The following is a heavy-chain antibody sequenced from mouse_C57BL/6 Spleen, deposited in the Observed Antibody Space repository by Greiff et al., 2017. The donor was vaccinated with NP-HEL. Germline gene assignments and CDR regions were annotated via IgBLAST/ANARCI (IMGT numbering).Heavy chain of an antibody. Sequence: QVQLQQPGAELVKPGASVKLSCKASGYTFTSYWMQWVTQRPGQGLEWIGEIDPSDSYTNYNQKFKGKATLTVDTSSSTAYMQLSSLTSEDSAVYYCASGGIGSSSMDYWGQGTSVTVSS. D-gene: IGHD1-3*01. CDR3: ASGGIGSSSMDY. CDR1: GYTFTSYW. J-gene: IGHJ4*01. CDR2: IDPSDSYT. V-gene: IGHV1-50*01.